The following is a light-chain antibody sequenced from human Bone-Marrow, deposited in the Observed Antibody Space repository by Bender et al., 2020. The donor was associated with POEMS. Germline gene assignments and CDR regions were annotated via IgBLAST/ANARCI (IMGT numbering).Light chain of an antibody. CDR3: CSYAGSTTFVV. CDR2: RNN. CDR1: TSNIGSNY. J-gene: IGLJ2*01. V-gene: IGLV1-47*01. Sequence: QSVLTQPPSASGTPGQRVTISCSGSTSNIGSNYVYWYQQFPGMAPKLLIYRNNQRPTGVPDRFSGSKSGTSASLAISGLQAEDEADYYCCSYAGSTTFVVFGGGTKLTVL.